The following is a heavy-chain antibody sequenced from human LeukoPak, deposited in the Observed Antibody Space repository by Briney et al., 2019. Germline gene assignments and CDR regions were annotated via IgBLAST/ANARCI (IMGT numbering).Heavy chain of an antibody. J-gene: IGHJ4*02. CDR3: ANQYSSSWYYFDY. CDR2: IYHSGST. D-gene: IGHD6-13*01. CDR1: GGSFSDYY. V-gene: IGHV4-38-2*01. Sequence: PSETLSLTCAVSGGSFSDYYWGWIRQPPGKGLEWIGSIYHSGSTYYNPSLKSRVTISVDTSKNQFSLKLSSVTAADTAVYYCANQYSSSWYYFDYWGQGTLVTVSS.